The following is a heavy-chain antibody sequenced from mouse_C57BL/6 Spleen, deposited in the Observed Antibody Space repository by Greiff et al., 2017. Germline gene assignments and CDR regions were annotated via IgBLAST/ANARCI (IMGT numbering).Heavy chain of an antibody. V-gene: IGHV1-72*01. CDR3: ASNYDGGDYYAMDY. D-gene: IGHD2-4*01. J-gene: IGHJ4*01. CDR2: IDPNSGGT. CDR1: GYTFTSYW. Sequence: VQLQQPGAELVKPGASVKLSCKASGYTFTSYWMHWVKQRPGRGLEWIGRIDPNSGGTKYNEKFKSKATLTVDKPSSTAYMQLSSLTSEDSAVYYCASNYDGGDYYAMDYWGQGTSVTVSS.